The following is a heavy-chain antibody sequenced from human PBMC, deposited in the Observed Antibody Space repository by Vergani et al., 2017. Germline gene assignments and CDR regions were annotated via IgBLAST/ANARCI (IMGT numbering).Heavy chain of an antibody. Sequence: EVQLVESGGGLIQPGGSLRLSCAASGFTVSSNYMSWVRQAPGKGLEWVSVIYSGGSTYYADSVTGRFTISRDNSKNTLYLQMNSLRAEDTAVYYCARDFRYGGKPGAFDIWGQGTMVTVSS. CDR3: ARDFRYGGKPGAFDI. J-gene: IGHJ3*02. CDR2: IYSGGST. CDR1: GFTVSSNY. D-gene: IGHD4-23*01. V-gene: IGHV3-53*01.